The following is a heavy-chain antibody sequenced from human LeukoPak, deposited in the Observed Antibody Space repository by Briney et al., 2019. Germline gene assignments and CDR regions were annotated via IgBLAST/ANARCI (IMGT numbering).Heavy chain of an antibody. Sequence: PSETLSLTCTVSGGSISSYYWSWMRQPPGEGLEWIGYISYSGSTNYNPSLKSRVTISVDTSKNQFSLKLSSVTAADTVAYYCARHFSNSAAALHWGRGTLVTVSS. CDR2: ISYSGST. D-gene: IGHD6-13*01. CDR3: ARHFSNSAAALH. J-gene: IGHJ4*02. CDR1: GGSISSYY. V-gene: IGHV4-59*08.